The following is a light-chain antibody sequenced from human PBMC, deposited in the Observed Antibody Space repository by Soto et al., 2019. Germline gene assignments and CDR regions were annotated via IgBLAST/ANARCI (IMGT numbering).Light chain of an antibody. CDR1: SSNIGAGYD. Sequence: QSVLTQPPSVSGAPGQRVTISCTGGSSNIGAGYDVHWYQQLPGTAPKLLIYANTNRPSGVPDRFSGSQSGASASLAITGLQAEDEADYYCQSYDSSLSGSGVFGTGTKLTVL. J-gene: IGLJ1*01. CDR3: QSYDSSLSGSGV. CDR2: ANT. V-gene: IGLV1-40*01.